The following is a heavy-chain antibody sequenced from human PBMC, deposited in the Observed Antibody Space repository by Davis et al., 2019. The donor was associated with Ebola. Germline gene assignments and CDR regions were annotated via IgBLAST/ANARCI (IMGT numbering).Heavy chain of an antibody. CDR3: AKGGSDSSSWYGYYYYGMDV. D-gene: IGHD6-13*01. J-gene: IGHJ6*02. CDR2: ISGRGGST. Sequence: PGGSLSLSCAASGLTFSSYAMSWVRQAPGRGLDWVSAISGRGGSTYYAASVKGRFTISRDNSKNTLYLQMNSLRAEDTAVYYCAKGGSDSSSWYGYYYYGMDVWGQGTTVTVSS. CDR1: GLTFSSYA. V-gene: IGHV3-23*01.